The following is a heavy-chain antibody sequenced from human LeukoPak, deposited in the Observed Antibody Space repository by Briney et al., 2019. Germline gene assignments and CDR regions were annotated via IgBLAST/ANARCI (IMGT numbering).Heavy chain of an antibody. D-gene: IGHD4-17*01. J-gene: IGHJ4*02. CDR3: AREGAINDYGDHRPFDF. V-gene: IGHV3-64*01. CDR2: ISNNGGST. CDR1: GFTFSIYS. Sequence: PGGSLRLSCAVSGFTFSIYSMAWVRQRPGKGLEYVSGISNNGGSTHYGNSVKGSFNISRDNSKNTLYLQMGSLRAEDMAVYYCAREGAINDYGDHRPFDFWGQGTLVAVSS.